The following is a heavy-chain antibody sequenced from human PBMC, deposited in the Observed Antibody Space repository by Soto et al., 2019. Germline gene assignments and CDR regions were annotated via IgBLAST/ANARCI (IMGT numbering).Heavy chain of an antibody. CDR3: ARDRVAVDGTRYSYYYGMDG. Sequence: ASVKVSCKASGYTFTSYYMHWVRQAPGQGLEWMGIINPSGGSTSYAQKFQGRVTMTRDTSTSTVYMELSRLRSEDTDVSYCARDRVAVDGTRYSYYYGMDGRGQGTTVTGS. D-gene: IGHD6-19*01. J-gene: IGHJ6*02. CDR2: INPSGGST. CDR1: GYTFTSYY. V-gene: IGHV1-46*01.